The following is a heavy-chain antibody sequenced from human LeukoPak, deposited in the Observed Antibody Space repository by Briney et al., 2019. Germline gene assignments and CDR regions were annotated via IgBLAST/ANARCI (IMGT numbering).Heavy chain of an antibody. CDR1: GFTFDYYG. D-gene: IGHD3-10*01. Sequence: GGSLRLSCAASGFTFDYYGMSWVRQAPGKGLEWVSGINWNGGSTGYADSVKGRFTISRDNAKNSLYLQMNSLRIEDTALYHCARASGSGSYTAFDYWGQGTLVTVSS. J-gene: IGHJ4*02. CDR3: ARASGSGSYTAFDY. V-gene: IGHV3-20*01. CDR2: INWNGGST.